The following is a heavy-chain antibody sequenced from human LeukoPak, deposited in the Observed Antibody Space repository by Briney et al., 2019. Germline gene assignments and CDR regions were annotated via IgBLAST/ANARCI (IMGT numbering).Heavy chain of an antibody. CDR1: GYTFTSYD. D-gene: IGHD6-19*01. Sequence: GASVKVSCKASGYTFTSYDINWVRQATGQGLEWMGWMNPNSGNTGYAQKFQGRVTMTRNTSISTAYMELSSLRSEDTAVYYCARVFHQQWLVESDAFDIWGQGTMVTVSS. CDR3: ARVFHQQWLVESDAFDI. CDR2: MNPNSGNT. J-gene: IGHJ3*02. V-gene: IGHV1-8*01.